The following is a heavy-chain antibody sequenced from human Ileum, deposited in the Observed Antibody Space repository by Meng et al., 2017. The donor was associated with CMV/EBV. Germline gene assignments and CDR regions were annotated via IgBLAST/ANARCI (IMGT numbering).Heavy chain of an antibody. CDR1: GYTFTGYY. J-gene: IGHJ5*02. CDR2: INPNSGGT. D-gene: IGHD7-27*01. CDR3: ARDRLGMRPGRFDP. V-gene: IGHV1-2*02. Sequence: ASVKVSCKASGYTFTGYYMHWVRQAPGQGLEWMGWINPNSGGTNYAQKFQGRVTMTRDTSISTAYMELSRLRSDDTAVYYCARDRLGMRPGRFDPWGQGTLVTVSS.